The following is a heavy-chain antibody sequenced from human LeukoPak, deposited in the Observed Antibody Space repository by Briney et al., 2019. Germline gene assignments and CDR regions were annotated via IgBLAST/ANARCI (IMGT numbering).Heavy chain of an antibody. CDR2: ISSSPSYI. J-gene: IGHJ4*02. CDR3: ARGNLWFGELVY. CDR1: GFTFNKYN. D-gene: IGHD3-10*01. Sequence: GGSLRLSCAASGFTFNKYNMNWVRQAPGKGLEWVSSISSSPSYIYYADSVQGRITISRDNAKDSLYLQMNSLRAEDTAVYYCARGNLWFGELVYWGQGTLVTVSS. V-gene: IGHV3-21*01.